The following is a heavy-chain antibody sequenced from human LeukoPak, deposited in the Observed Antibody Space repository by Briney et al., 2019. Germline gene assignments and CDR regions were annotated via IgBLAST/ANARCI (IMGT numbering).Heavy chain of an antibody. CDR2: IYHSGST. Sequence: PSGTLSLTCTVSGGSISSGGYYWSWIRQPPGKGLEWIGYIYHSGSTYYNPSLKSRVTISVDRSKNQFSLKLSSVTAADTAVYYCARIYVERNLSYERVSHWRADYYYYYYMDVWGKGTTVTVSS. CDR1: GGSISSGGYY. V-gene: IGHV4-30-2*01. CDR3: ARIYVERNLSYERVSHWRADYYYYYYMDV. J-gene: IGHJ6*03. D-gene: IGHD1-14*01.